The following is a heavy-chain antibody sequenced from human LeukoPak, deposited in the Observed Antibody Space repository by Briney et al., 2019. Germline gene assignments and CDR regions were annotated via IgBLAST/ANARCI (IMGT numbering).Heavy chain of an antibody. D-gene: IGHD3-22*01. Sequence: NPSETLSLTCTVSGGSISSGGYYWSWIRQHPGKGLEWIVYIYYSGSTYYNPSLKSRVTISVDTSKNQFSLKLSSVTAAGTAVYYCARARAESYDSSGYQPQLDYWGQGTLVTVSS. V-gene: IGHV4-31*03. J-gene: IGHJ4*02. CDR1: GGSISSGGYY. CDR2: IYYSGST. CDR3: ARARAESYDSSGYQPQLDY.